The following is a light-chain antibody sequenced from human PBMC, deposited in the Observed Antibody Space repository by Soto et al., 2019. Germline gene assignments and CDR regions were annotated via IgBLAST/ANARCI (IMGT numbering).Light chain of an antibody. CDR2: WAS. J-gene: IGKJ2*01. V-gene: IGKV4-1*01. CDR3: QQYYSAPRA. CDR1: QSVLYSSNNKNY. Sequence: DIVVTQSPDSLAVSLGERATINCKSSQSVLYSSNNKNYLAWYRQKPGQPPKLLIYWASTRESGVPDRFSGSGSGTDFTLPISSLQAEDVAVYYCQQYYSAPRAFGQGTKLEIK.